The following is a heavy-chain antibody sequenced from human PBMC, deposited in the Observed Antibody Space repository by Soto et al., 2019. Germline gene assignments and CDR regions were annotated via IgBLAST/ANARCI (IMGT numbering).Heavy chain of an antibody. D-gene: IGHD2-2*01. J-gene: IGHJ5*02. CDR3: ARGRFSTTLYAGFDP. Sequence: SLRLSCAASGFTFTSYAMHWVRQAPGKGLGWVAAISYHGRDEYYADSVKGRFSISRDNSKNTLNLQMNSLRAEDTAVYYCARGRFSTTLYAGFDPWGQGTLVTVSS. CDR1: GFTFTSYA. V-gene: IGHV3-30*04. CDR2: ISYHGRDE.